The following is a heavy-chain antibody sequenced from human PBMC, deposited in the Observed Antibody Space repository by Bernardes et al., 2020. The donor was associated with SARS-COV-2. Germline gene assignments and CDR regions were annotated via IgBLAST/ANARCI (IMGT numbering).Heavy chain of an antibody. CDR1: GGSILSSKW. J-gene: IGHJ2*01. V-gene: IGHV4-4*02. CDR3: ARIPSLLYGAKKGHFDL. CDR2: IDHSGST. D-gene: IGHD4-17*01. Sequence: SETLSLTCAVSGGSILSSKWWSWVRQPPGKGLEWIGDIDHSGSTNHNPSLKSRVTMSVDKSKDQFSLNLTSVTAADTAVYYCARIPSLLYGAKKGHFDLWGRGTLVTVSS.